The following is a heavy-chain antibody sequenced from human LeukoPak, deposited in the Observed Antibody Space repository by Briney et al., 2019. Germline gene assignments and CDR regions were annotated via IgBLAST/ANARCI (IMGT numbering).Heavy chain of an antibody. CDR3: ARGENSVDYVFDY. Sequence: GGSLRLSCAASGFTVSNNYMSWVRQAPGKGLEWVSNIYRGGTTHYADSVKGRFTISRDNAKNSLYLQMNSLRDEDTAVYYCARGENSVDYVFDYWGQGTLVTVSS. V-gene: IGHV3-66*01. J-gene: IGHJ4*02. CDR2: IYRGGTT. CDR1: GFTVSNNY. D-gene: IGHD4-17*01.